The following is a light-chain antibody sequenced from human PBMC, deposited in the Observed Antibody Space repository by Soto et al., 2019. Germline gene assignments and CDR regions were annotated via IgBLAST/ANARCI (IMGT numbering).Light chain of an antibody. CDR2: EVS. V-gene: IGLV2-14*01. CDR1: SSDVGGYNY. J-gene: IGLJ1*01. Sequence: QSALTQPASVSGSPGQSITMSCTGTSSDVGGYNYVSWYQQHPGKAPKLMIYEVSNRPSGVSNRFSGSKSGNTASLTISGLQAEDEADYYCRSYISSSIDYDFGSGTKLTVL. CDR3: RSYISSSIDYD.